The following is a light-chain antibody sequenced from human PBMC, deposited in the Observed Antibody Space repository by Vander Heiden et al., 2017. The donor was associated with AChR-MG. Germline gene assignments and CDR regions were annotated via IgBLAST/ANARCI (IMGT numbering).Light chain of an antibody. V-gene: IGLV3-9*01. CDR1: NIGSKN. Sequence: SYELTPPLSVSVALGQTARITCGGNNIGSKNVHWYQQKPGQAPVLVIYRDSNRPSGIPERFSGSNSGNTATLTISRAQAGDEADYYCQVWDSSTGVFGTGTKVTVL. CDR2: RDS. J-gene: IGLJ1*01. CDR3: QVWDSSTGV.